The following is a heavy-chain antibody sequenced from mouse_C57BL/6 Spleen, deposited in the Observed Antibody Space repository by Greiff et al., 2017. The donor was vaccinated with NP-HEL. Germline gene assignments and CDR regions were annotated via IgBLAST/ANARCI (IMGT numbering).Heavy chain of an antibody. D-gene: IGHD1-1*01. V-gene: IGHV1-4*01. J-gene: IGHJ2*01. CDR2: INPSSGYT. CDR3: ARGGSLYYFDY. CDR1: GYTFTSYT. Sequence: VQGVESGAELARPGASVKMSCKASGYTFTSYTMHWVKQRPGQGLEWIGYINPSSGYTKYNQKFKDKATLTADKSSSTAYMQLSSLTSEDSAVYYCARGGSLYYFDYWGQGTTLTVSS.